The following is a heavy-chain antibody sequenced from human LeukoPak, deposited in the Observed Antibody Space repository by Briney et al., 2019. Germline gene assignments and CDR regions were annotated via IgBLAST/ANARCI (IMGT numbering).Heavy chain of an antibody. CDR1: GYTFTDYY. CDR3: AISGGGSGGYLDY. J-gene: IGHJ4*02. D-gene: IGHD3-16*01. V-gene: IGHV1-69-2*01. CDR2: VDPEDGET. Sequence: ASVKISCKVSGYTFTDYYIHWVQQAPGKGLEWMGLVDPEDGETIYAEKFQGRVTITADTSTDTAYMELSSLRSEDTAVYYCAISGGGSGGYLDYWGQGTLLTVSS.